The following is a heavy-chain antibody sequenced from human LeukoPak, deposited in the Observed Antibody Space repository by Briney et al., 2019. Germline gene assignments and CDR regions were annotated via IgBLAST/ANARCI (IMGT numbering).Heavy chain of an antibody. Sequence: PGGSLRLSCAASGFTLGSHWMHWVRQAPEKGLVWVTRISSDGSSTRYADPVKGRFTISRDNAKNTLYLQMSSLRAEDTAVYYCARISLSGWANDYWGQGTLVTVSS. CDR1: GFTLGSHW. V-gene: IGHV3-74*01. D-gene: IGHD6-19*01. CDR2: ISSDGSST. CDR3: ARISLSGWANDY. J-gene: IGHJ4*02.